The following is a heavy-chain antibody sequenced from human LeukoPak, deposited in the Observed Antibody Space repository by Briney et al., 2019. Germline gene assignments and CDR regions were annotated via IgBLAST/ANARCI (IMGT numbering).Heavy chain of an antibody. CDR3: ARREWELLSLRDY. D-gene: IGHD1-26*01. V-gene: IGHV4-39*01. Sequence: SETLSLTCTVSGGSISSSSYYWGWIRQPPGQGLEWIGSIYYSGSTYYNPSLKSRVTISVDTSKNQFSLKLSSVTAADTAVYYCARREWELLSLRDYWGQGTLVTVSS. J-gene: IGHJ4*02. CDR2: IYYSGST. CDR1: GGSISSSSYY.